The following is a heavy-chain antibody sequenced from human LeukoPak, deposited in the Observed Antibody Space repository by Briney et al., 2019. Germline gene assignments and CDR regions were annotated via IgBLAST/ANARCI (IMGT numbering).Heavy chain of an antibody. CDR1: GGSFSGYY. D-gene: IGHD2-2*02. V-gene: IGHV4-34*01. CDR3: ARGQRYCSSTSCYSRYYFDY. CDR2: INRSGST. J-gene: IGHJ4*02. Sequence: SETLSLTCAVYGGSFSGYYWSWIRQPPGKGLEWIGEINRSGSTNYNPSLKSRVTISVDTSKNQFSLKLSSVTAADTAVYYCARGQRYCSSTSCYSRYYFDYWGQGTLVTVSS.